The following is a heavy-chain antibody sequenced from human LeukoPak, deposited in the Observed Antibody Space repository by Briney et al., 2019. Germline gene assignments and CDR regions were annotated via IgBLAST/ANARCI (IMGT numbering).Heavy chain of an antibody. Sequence: PGGSLRLSCAVSGITLSNYGMSWVRQAPGKGLEWVAGISDSGGSTNYADSVKGRFTISRDNPKNTLYLQMNSLRAEDTAVYYCARGWLRSSWFDPWGQGTLVTVSS. J-gene: IGHJ5*02. CDR2: ISDSGGST. CDR3: ARGWLRSSWFDP. CDR1: GITLSNYG. V-gene: IGHV3-23*01. D-gene: IGHD5-12*01.